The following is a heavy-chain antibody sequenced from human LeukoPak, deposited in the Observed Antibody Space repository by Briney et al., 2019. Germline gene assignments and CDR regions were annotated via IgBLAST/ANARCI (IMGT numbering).Heavy chain of an antibody. Sequence: ASVKVSCKASEHTLTGLHIHWVRQAPGQGLEWMGWINPNSGGTNYAQKFQGRVTMTRDTSISTAYMELSRLRSDDTAVYYCAREKRIAAAGTFWFDPWGQGTLVTVSS. CDR2: INPNSGGT. J-gene: IGHJ5*02. V-gene: IGHV1-2*02. CDR3: AREKRIAAAGTFWFDP. D-gene: IGHD6-13*01. CDR1: EHTLTGLH.